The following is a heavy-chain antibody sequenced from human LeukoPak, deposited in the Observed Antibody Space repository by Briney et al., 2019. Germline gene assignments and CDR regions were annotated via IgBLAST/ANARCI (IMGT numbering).Heavy chain of an antibody. CDR3: ARRRLRGTVTTSGFDP. CDR1: GGSFSGYY. Sequence: SETLSLTCAVYGGSFSGYYWSWIRQPPGKGLEWIGEINHSGSTNYNPSLKSRVTISVDTSKNQFSLKLSSVTAADTAVYYCARRRLRGTVTTSGFDPWGQGTLVTVSS. CDR2: INHSGST. J-gene: IGHJ5*02. D-gene: IGHD4-17*01. V-gene: IGHV4-34*01.